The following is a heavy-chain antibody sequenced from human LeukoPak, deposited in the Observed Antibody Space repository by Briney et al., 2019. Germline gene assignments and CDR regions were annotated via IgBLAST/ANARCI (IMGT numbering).Heavy chain of an antibody. V-gene: IGHV1-2*02. J-gene: IGHJ3*02. D-gene: IGHD2-15*01. CDR1: GYTFTDYY. CDR3: ASSILVVVAGWGTDASDI. Sequence: AAGKVSCTASGYTFTDYYMHWVRQAPGQGIEWMGWINIQYDGTNYAQNLQGRVTMTRDTSISTAYMEMSRLRSDDTAVYYCASSILVVVAGWGTDASDIWGQGTIVTSST. CDR2: INIQYDGT.